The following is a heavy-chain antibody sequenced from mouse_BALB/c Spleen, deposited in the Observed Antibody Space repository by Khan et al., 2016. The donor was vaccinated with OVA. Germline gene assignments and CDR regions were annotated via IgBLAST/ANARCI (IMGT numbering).Heavy chain of an antibody. V-gene: IGHV2-6-1*01. CDR1: GFSLTNYG. Sequence: QVQLKESGPGLVAPSQSLSITCTISGFSLTNYGVHWIRQPPGKGLEWLVVIWSDGSTTYNSALKSRLTITKDNSKSQVFLQMNSPQTDYTAIYFRAQQPQLHYNIMDYWGQGTSVTVSS. CDR3: AQQPQLHYNIMDY. D-gene: IGHD2-1*01. J-gene: IGHJ4*01. CDR2: IWSDGST.